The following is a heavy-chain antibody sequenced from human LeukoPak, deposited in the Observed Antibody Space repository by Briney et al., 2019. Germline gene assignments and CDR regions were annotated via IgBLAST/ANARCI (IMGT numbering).Heavy chain of an antibody. CDR2: INLNSGGT. CDR1: GYTFTGYY. J-gene: IGHJ4*02. V-gene: IGHV1-2*02. CDR3: AREHVDTAMATMYYFDY. D-gene: IGHD5-18*01. Sequence: ASVKVSCKASGYTFTGYYMHWVRQAPGQGLEWMGWINLNSGGTNYAQKFQGRVTMTRDTSISTAYMELSRLRSDDTAVYYCAREHVDTAMATMYYFDYWGQGTLVTVSS.